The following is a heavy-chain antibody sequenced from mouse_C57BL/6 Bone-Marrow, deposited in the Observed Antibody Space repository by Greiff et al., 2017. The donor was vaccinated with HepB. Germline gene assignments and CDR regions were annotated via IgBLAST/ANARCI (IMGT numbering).Heavy chain of an antibody. CDR3: AFYYYGSSPWYFDV. CDR2: IYPSDSET. J-gene: IGHJ1*03. D-gene: IGHD1-1*01. CDR1: GYTFTSYW. V-gene: IGHV1-61*01. Sequence: VQLQQPGAELVRPGSSVKLSFKASGYTFTSYWMDWVKQRPVQGLEWIGNIYPSDSETHYNQKFKDKATLTVDKSSSTAYMQLSSLTSEDSAVYYCAFYYYGSSPWYFDVWGTGTTVTVSS.